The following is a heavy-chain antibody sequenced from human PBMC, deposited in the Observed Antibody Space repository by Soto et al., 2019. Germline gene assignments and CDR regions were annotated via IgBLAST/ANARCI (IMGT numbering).Heavy chain of an antibody. V-gene: IGHV4-34*01. CDR3: VTSLWFGTQPEI. D-gene: IGHD3-10*01. J-gene: IGHJ4*02. CDR2: ISPSGTT. CDR1: GGSLSGYY. Sequence: QVQLQQWGAGLLKPSETLSLTCAVYGGSLSGYYWTWFRQPPGKGLEWIGEISPSGTTKYIPSLKSRVTISADTSKNQFSLKVTFVTAADTAVYYCVTSLWFGTQPEIWGQGALVTVSS.